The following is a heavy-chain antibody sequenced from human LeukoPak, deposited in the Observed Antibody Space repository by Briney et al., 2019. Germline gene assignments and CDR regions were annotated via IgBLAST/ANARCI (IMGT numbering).Heavy chain of an antibody. D-gene: IGHD5-24*01. CDR2: ISGSGGNT. V-gene: IGHV3-23*01. CDR3: ASGGWLQHPFDY. CDR1: GITLSNYG. J-gene: IGHJ4*02. Sequence: PGGSLRLSCAVSGITLSNYGMSWVRQAPGKGLEWVSGISGSGGNTYYADSVKGRFTISRDNSKNTLYLQMNSLRAEDTAVYYCASGGWLQHPFDYWGQGTLVTVSS.